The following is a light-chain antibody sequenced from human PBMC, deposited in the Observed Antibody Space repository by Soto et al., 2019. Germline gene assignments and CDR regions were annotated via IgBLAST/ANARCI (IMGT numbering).Light chain of an antibody. V-gene: IGKV3-20*01. J-gene: IGKJ1*01. CDR1: QSVISSY. CDR2: GAS. CDR3: QQYGSSRWT. Sequence: IVLTLSQGTLSLTPGERALLSCRASQSVISSYLAWYQQKPGQAPRLLIYGASNRATGIPDRFSGSGSGTDFTLTISRLEPEDFAVYYCQQYGSSRWTFGQGTKVDIK.